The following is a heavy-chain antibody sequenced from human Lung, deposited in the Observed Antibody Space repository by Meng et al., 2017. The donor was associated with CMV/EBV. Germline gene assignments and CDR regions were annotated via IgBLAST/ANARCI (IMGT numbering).Heavy chain of an antibody. CDR1: VGSLRTAGSS. CDR3: ARASYGSGSPLGESWFDP. CDR2: IHSSGST. D-gene: IGHD3-10*01. J-gene: IGHJ5*02. Sequence: SGPDPVQPSPSLSLTFPFSVGSLRTAGSSFSWLLPRPGPGLHWIGYIHSSGSTYYNPSLRSRLTISVDTSKNQFSLKLSSVTAADTAVYYCARASYGSGSPLGESWFDPWGQGTLVTVSS. V-gene: IGHV4-31*03.